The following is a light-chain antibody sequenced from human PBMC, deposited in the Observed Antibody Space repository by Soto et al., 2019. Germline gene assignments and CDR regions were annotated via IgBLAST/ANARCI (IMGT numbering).Light chain of an antibody. CDR2: DAS. J-gene: IGKJ1*01. CDR3: QHYNSYSEA. Sequence: IQMTQSPSTLSASVGDRVTITCRASQSISSWLAWYQQKPGRAPKVLIFDASSLESGVPSRFSGSGSATEFTLTISSLQPDDFATYYCQHYNSYSEAFGQGTKVDIK. V-gene: IGKV1-5*01. CDR1: QSISSW.